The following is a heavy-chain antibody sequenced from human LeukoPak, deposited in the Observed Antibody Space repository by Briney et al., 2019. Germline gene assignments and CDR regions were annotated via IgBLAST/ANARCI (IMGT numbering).Heavy chain of an antibody. V-gene: IGHV3-30*18. J-gene: IGHJ4*02. CDR2: ISFDGSKK. D-gene: IGHD6-13*01. Sequence: PGGSLRLSCAASGFTFSSYGMHWVRQAPGKGLEWVAVISFDGSKKYYADSVKGRFTISRDNSKSTLYLQMNSLRAEDTAVYYCAKDRYSGLNTIDYWGQGTLVTVSS. CDR1: GFTFSSYG. CDR3: AKDRYSGLNTIDY.